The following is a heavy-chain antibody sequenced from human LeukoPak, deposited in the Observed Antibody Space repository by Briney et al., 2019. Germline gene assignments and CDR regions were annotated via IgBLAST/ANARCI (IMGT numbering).Heavy chain of an antibody. D-gene: IGHD5-12*01. CDR3: ARGGDSGYDYGISYYFDY. Sequence: ASVKVSCKASGGAFSSYAISWVRQAPGQGLEWMGGIIPIFGTANYAQKFQGRVTITADESTSTAYMELSSLRSEDTAVYYCARGGDSGYDYGISYYFDYWGQGTLVTVSS. V-gene: IGHV1-69*13. CDR2: IIPIFGTA. CDR1: GGAFSSYA. J-gene: IGHJ4*02.